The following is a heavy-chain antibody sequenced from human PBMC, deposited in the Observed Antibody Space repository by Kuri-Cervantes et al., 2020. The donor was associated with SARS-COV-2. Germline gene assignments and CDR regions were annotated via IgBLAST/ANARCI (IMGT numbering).Heavy chain of an antibody. CDR2: ISYGGTNK. CDR1: GFTFSNYA. V-gene: IGHV3-30*18. Sequence: GGSLRLSCAASGFTFSNYAMHWVRQAPGKGLEWVAVISYGGTNKYYTDSVKGRFTVSRDNSKNTLYLQMNSLRTEDTAVYYCAKDFEGNTYSLYYFDYWGQGPLVTVSS. J-gene: IGHJ4*02. CDR3: AKDFEGNTYSLYYFDY. D-gene: IGHD1/OR15-1a*01.